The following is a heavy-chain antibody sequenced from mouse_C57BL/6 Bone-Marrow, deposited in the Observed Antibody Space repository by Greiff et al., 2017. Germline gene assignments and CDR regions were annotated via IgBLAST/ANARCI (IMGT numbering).Heavy chain of an antibody. CDR1: GFSLTSYA. CDR2: IWTGGGT. V-gene: IGHV2-9-1*01. CDR3: ARNYGNYPYWYFDV. Sequence: VKVVESGPGLVAPSQSLSITCTVSGFSLTSYAIRWVRQPPGKGLEWLGVIWTGGGTNYNSALKSRLSIRKDNSKSQVFLKMNSLQTADTARYYCARNYGNYPYWYFDVWGTGTTVTVSS. D-gene: IGHD2-1*01. J-gene: IGHJ1*03.